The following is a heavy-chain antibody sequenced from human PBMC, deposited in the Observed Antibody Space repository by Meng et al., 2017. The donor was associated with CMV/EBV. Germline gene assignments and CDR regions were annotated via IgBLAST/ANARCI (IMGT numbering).Heavy chain of an antibody. CDR3: ARAVARGYYYYGMDV. Sequence: SGFTFDDYGMSWVRQAPGKGLEWVSGINWNGGSTGYADSVKGRFTISRDNAKNSLYLQMNSLRAEDTALYYCARAVARGYYYYGMDVWGQGTTVTVSS. CDR1: GFTFDDYG. J-gene: IGHJ6*02. CDR2: INWNGGST. V-gene: IGHV3-20*03.